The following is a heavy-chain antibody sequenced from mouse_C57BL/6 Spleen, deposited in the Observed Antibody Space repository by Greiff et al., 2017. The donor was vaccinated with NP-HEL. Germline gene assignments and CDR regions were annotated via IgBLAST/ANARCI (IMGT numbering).Heavy chain of an antibody. CDR1: GYSITSGYY. V-gene: IGHV3-6*01. D-gene: IGHD1-1*01. CDR3: ARSLITTVVGYFDV. J-gene: IGHJ1*03. Sequence: ESGPGLVKPSQSLSLTCSVTGYSITSGYYWNWIRQFPGNKLEWMGYISYDGSNNYNPSLKNRISITRDTSKNQFFLKLNSVTTEDTATYYCARSLITTVVGYFDVWGTGTTVTVSS. CDR2: ISYDGSN.